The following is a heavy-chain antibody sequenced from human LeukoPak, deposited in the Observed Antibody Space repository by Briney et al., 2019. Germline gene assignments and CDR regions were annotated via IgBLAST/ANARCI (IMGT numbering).Heavy chain of an antibody. CDR2: IYSGGST. Sequence: GGSLRLSCAASGFTVSSNYMSWVRQGPGKGLEWVSVIYSGGSTYYADSVKGRFTISRDNSKNTLSLQMNSLRAEDTAVYYCARGDYGSGSPYYYYYMDVWGKGTTVTISS. CDR1: GFTVSSNY. V-gene: IGHV3-53*01. CDR3: ARGDYGSGSPYYYYYMDV. D-gene: IGHD3-10*01. J-gene: IGHJ6*03.